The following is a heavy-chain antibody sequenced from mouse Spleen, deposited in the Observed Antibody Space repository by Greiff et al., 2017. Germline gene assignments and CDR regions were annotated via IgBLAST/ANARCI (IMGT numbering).Heavy chain of an antibody. Sequence: QVQLKQSGAELVRPGTSVKVSCKASGYAFTNYLIEWVKQRPGQGLEWIGVINPGSGGTNYNEKFKGKATLTADKSSSTAYMQLSSLTSDDSAVYFCARNDYDGYWYFDVWGAGTTVTVS. CDR3: ARNDYDGYWYFDV. J-gene: IGHJ1*01. V-gene: IGHV1-54*01. CDR1: GYAFTNYL. CDR2: INPGSGGT. D-gene: IGHD2-4*01.